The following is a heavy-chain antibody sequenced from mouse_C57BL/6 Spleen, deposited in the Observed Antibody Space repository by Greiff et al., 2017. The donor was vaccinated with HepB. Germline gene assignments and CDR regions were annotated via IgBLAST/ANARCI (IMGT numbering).Heavy chain of an antibody. Sequence: QVQLKQPGAELVKPGASVKLSCKASGYTFTSYWMHWVKQRPGQGLEWIGMIHPNSGSTNYNEKFKSKATLTVDKSSSTAYMQLSSLTSEDSAVYYCARRPSSYFDVWGTGTTVTVSS. J-gene: IGHJ1*03. V-gene: IGHV1-64*01. CDR1: GYTFTSYW. CDR3: ARRPSSYFDV. CDR2: IHPNSGST. D-gene: IGHD6-1*01.